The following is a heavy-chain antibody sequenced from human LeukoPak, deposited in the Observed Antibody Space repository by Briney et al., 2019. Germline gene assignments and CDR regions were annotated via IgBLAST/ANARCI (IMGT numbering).Heavy chain of an antibody. D-gene: IGHD3-3*01. V-gene: IGHV4-30-4*01. CDR3: ARDRDFWSGESLNYYGMDV. Sequence: SETLSLTCTVSGGSISSGDYYWSWIRQPPGEGLEWIGYIYYSGSTYYNPSLKSRVTISVDTSKNQFSLKLSSVTAADTAVYYCARDRDFWSGESLNYYGMDVWGQGTTVTVSS. CDR2: IYYSGST. CDR1: GGSISSGDYY. J-gene: IGHJ6*02.